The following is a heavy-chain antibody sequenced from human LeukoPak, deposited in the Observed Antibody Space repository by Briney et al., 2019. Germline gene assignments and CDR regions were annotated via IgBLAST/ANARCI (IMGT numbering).Heavy chain of an antibody. D-gene: IGHD2-15*01. V-gene: IGHV4-4*07. CDR3: ARGVEYCSGGSCSRWFDP. J-gene: IGHJ5*02. CDR1: GGSISNQY. Sequence: PSETLSLTCTVSGGSISNQYWTWIRQPAGKGLEWIGRIYTSGSTNYNPSLKSRVTMSVDTSKNQFSLKLSSVTAADTAVYYCARGVEYCSGGSCSRWFDPWGQGTLVTVSS. CDR2: IYTSGST.